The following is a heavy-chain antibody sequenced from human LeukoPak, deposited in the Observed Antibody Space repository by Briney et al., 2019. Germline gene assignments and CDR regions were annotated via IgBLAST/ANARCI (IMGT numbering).Heavy chain of an antibody. CDR1: GYTFTNYG. J-gene: IGHJ4*02. CDR2: IRVYNGDT. Sequence: GASVKVSCKASGYTFTNYGITWVRQAPGQGLEWMGWIRVYNGDTNYAQTLQDRLTMTTDTSTSTAYMELRSLRSDDTAVYYCARAPTTYNNAWGGYWGKGTLVAVSS. V-gene: IGHV1-18*01. D-gene: IGHD1-14*01. CDR3: ARAPTTYNNAWGGY.